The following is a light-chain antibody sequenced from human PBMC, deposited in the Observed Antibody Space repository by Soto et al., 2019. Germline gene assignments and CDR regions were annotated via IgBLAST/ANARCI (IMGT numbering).Light chain of an antibody. CDR1: QSVGRN. CDR3: QQYDNWWYT. J-gene: IGKJ2*01. Sequence: EVVMTQSSAILSVSPGERATLSYRASQSVGRNLAWYQQKRGQPPRLLISGASARATGIPARFSGSGSGTEFTLTISSLQSEDFAVYYCQQYDNWWYTFGQGTKLEIK. CDR2: GAS. V-gene: IGKV3-15*01.